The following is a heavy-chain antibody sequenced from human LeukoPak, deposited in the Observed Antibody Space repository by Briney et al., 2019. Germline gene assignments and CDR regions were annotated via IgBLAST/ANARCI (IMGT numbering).Heavy chain of an antibody. V-gene: IGHV1-69*01. CDR1: GDTFSSYA. Sequence: SVKVSCKASGDTFSSYAISWVRQAPGQGLEWMGGTIPIFGTANYAQKFQGRVTITADESTSTAYMELSSLRSEDTAVYYCARGDYDILTGYRQNYYFDYWGQGTLVTVSS. D-gene: IGHD3-9*01. CDR2: TIPIFGTA. J-gene: IGHJ4*02. CDR3: ARGDYDILTGYRQNYYFDY.